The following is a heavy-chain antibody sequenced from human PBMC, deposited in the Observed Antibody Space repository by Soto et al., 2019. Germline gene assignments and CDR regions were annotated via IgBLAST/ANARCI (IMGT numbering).Heavy chain of an antibody. D-gene: IGHD6-13*01. CDR1: RFTFSSYA. V-gene: IGHV3-33*08. J-gene: IGHJ4*02. CDR2: IWYDGSNK. CDR3: ARAAAGTDNYFDY. Sequence: GGALRPSVSASRFTFSSYAMSWVRQAPGKGLEWVAVIWYDGSNKYYADSVKGRFTISRDNSKNTLYLQMNSLRAEETAVYYCARAAAGTDNYFDYWGQGTLVTVS.